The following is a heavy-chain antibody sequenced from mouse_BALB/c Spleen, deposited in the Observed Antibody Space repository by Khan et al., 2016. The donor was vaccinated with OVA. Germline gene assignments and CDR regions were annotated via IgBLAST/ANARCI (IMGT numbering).Heavy chain of an antibody. CDR1: GFTFSAYG. CDR3: ASHLTGSFAY. D-gene: IGHD4-1*01. J-gene: IGHJ3*01. Sequence: EVELVESGGDLVKPGGSLRLSCAASGFTFSAYGMAWVRQARDKRLEWVATINSDGGYTYYPDTVKGRFTISRNNAENTLSLQMSSLKSEDTAIYYCASHLTGSFAYWGQGTLVTVSA. CDR2: INSDGGYT. V-gene: IGHV5-6*01.